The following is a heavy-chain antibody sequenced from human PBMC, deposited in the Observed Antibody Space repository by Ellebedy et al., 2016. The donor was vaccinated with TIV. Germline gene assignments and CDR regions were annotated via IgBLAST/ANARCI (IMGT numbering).Heavy chain of an antibody. Sequence: MPSETLSLTCTVSGVSVTNSYWSWIRQPPGKGLEWIGFTYYSGTTSYSPSLKSRVTISVDTSKNQLSLKVKSVTAADTAVYYCAKARYCSSTSCYTFDPWGQGTLVTVSS. J-gene: IGHJ5*02. D-gene: IGHD2-2*02. CDR2: TYYSGTT. CDR1: GVSVTNSY. CDR3: AKARYCSSTSCYTFDP. V-gene: IGHV4-59*02.